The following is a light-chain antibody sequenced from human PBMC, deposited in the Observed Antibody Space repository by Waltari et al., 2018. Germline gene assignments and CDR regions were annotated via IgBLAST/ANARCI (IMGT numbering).Light chain of an antibody. CDR3: ATWDDSLSGPV. V-gene: IGLV1-44*01. J-gene: IGLJ3*02. CDR1: SPNIVGTP. Sequence: QSVLTQPPSVSGAPGQRVTIPCSGSSPNIVGTPVNWYHQPPARAPKLPIYNGNRRPSGVPDRFSESKSGTSDSLAITGLQSEDEADYYCATWDDSLSGPVFGGGTKLTVL. CDR2: NGN.